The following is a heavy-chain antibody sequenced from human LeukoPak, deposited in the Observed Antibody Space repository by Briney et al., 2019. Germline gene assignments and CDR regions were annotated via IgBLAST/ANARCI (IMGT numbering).Heavy chain of an antibody. D-gene: IGHD3-16*01. CDR3: AESLGRVARMMENYYYYYGMDV. V-gene: IGHV3-7*05. Sequence: GRSLRLSCAASGFTFSSYWMSWVRQAPGKGLELVANIKQDGSEKYYVDSVKGRFTISRDNAKNSLYLQMNSLRAEDTAVYCCAESLGRVARMMENYYYYYGMDVWGQGTTVTVSS. CDR2: IKQDGSEK. J-gene: IGHJ6*02. CDR1: GFTFSSYW.